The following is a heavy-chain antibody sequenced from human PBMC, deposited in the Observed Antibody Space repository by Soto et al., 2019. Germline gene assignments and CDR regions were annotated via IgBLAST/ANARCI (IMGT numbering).Heavy chain of an antibody. J-gene: IGHJ4*02. CDR1: GGSISSSSYY. CDR2: IYYSGST. D-gene: IGHD3-9*01. Sequence: SETLSLTCTVSGGSISSSSYYWGWIRQPPGKGLEWIGTIYYSGSTYYNPSLKSRLTISVDTSKNQFSLKLSSVTAADTAVYYCARISVTGSKYFDYWGQGTLVTVSS. V-gene: IGHV4-39*01. CDR3: ARISVTGSKYFDY.